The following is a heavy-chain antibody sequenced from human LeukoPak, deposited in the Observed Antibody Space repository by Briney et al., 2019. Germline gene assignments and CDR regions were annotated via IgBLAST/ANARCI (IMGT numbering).Heavy chain of an antibody. V-gene: IGHV4-59*01. J-gene: IGHJ5*02. CDR3: ARGPLAGTRDSFRAGGDHWFDP. D-gene: IGHD6-13*01. Sequence: PSETLSLTCTVSGGSISGYYWSWIRQPPGKGLEWIGYIYYSGSTNYNPSLKSRVTISVDTSKNQFSLKLSSVTAADTAVYYCARGPLAGTRDSFRAGGDHWFDPWGQGTLVTVSS. CDR1: GGSISGYY. CDR2: IYYSGST.